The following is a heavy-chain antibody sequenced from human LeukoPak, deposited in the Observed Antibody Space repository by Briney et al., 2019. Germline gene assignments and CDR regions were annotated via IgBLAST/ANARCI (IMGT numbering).Heavy chain of an antibody. CDR2: VSGSGAHT. CDR1: AFTFSDSY. Sequence: QPGGSLRLSCAASAFTFSDSYMSWIRQAPGKGLQWVSAVSGSGAHTYYADSVKGRFTISRDNSRDTLYLQMNRLRAEDTAVYYCAKVWDSSGWASEYIDYWGQGTLVTVSS. J-gene: IGHJ4*02. CDR3: AKVWDSSGWASEYIDY. D-gene: IGHD6-19*01. V-gene: IGHV3-23*01.